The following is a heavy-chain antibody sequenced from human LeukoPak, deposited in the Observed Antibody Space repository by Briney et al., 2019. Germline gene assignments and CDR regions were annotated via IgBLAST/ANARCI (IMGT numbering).Heavy chain of an antibody. CDR1: GFTFSNAW. D-gene: IGHD5-24*01. CDR3: TTDRVALEMATSEETAFDI. Sequence: PGGSLRLSCAASGFTFSNAWMSWVRQAPGKGLEWVGRIKSKTDGGTTDYAAPVKGRFTISRDDSKNTLYLQMNSLKTEDTAVYYCTTDRVALEMATSEETAFDIWGQGTMVTVSS. V-gene: IGHV3-15*01. J-gene: IGHJ3*02. CDR2: IKSKTDGGTT.